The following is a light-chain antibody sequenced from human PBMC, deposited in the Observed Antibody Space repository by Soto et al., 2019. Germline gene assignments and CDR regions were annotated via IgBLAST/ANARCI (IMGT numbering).Light chain of an antibody. CDR3: QQYYSSPLN. CDR1: QSVLYSSNNQNY. CDR2: WAS. J-gene: IGKJ4*01. Sequence: DIVMTQSPDSLAVYLGERATINCKSSQSVLYSSNNQNYLAWYQQKPGQPPKLLIYWASTRESGVPDRFSGSGSGTDFTLTISSRQDEDVAVDYCQQYYSSPLNFGGGTKVEIK. V-gene: IGKV4-1*01.